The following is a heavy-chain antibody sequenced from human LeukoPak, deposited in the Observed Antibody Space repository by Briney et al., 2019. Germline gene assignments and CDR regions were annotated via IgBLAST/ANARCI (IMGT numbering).Heavy chain of an antibody. V-gene: IGHV1-46*01. CDR1: GYTFTSYY. CDR3: ARCIPEQQLVDY. Sequence: ASVKVSCKASGYTFTSYYMHWVRQAPGQGLEWMGIINPSGGSTSYAQKFQGRVTMTRDASTSTVYMELSSLRSEDTAVYYCARCIPEQQLVDYWGQGTLVTVSS. J-gene: IGHJ4*02. CDR2: INPSGGST. D-gene: IGHD6-13*01.